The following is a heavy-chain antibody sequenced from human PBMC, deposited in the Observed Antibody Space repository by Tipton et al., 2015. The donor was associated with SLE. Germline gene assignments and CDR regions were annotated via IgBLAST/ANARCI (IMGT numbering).Heavy chain of an antibody. CDR1: DGSISDYY. V-gene: IGHV4-4*07. J-gene: IGHJ6*03. CDR2: IYASGST. Sequence: TLSLTCTVSDGSISDYYWTWIRQPAGEGLEWIGRIYASGSTNYNPSLRSRAAMSVDTSKSHFSLKLSSVTAADTAVYYCERAQTPTLYYMDVWGKGTTVTVSS. CDR3: ERAQTPTLYYMDV.